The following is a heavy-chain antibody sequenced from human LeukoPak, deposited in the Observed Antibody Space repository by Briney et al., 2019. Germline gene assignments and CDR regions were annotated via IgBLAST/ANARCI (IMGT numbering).Heavy chain of an antibody. J-gene: IGHJ4*02. CDR3: ARVMNREGTNY. Sequence: ASVKVSCKASGYTFTSYYMHWVRQVPGQGLEWTGWINPNSGGTKYAQKFQGRVTMTRDTSISTAYMELNRLRSDDTAVYYCARVMNREGTNYWGQGTLVTVSS. D-gene: IGHD1/OR15-1a*01. CDR1: GYTFTSYY. CDR2: INPNSGGT. V-gene: IGHV1-2*02.